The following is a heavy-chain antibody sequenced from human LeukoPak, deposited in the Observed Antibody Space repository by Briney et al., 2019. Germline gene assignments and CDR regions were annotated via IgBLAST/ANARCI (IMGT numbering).Heavy chain of an antibody. CDR3: AKEGYYDSSGYYYPSYFDS. V-gene: IGHV3-23*01. CDR2: ISGSGGST. CDR1: GFTFRSYD. Sequence: GGSLRLSCTTSGFTFRSYDMRWIRQAPGKGLEWVSGISGSGGSTYYADSVKGRFTISIDTSKNTLYLQMNSLRAEDTAVYYCAKEGYYDSSGYYYPSYFDSWGQGTLVTVSS. J-gene: IGHJ4*02. D-gene: IGHD3-22*01.